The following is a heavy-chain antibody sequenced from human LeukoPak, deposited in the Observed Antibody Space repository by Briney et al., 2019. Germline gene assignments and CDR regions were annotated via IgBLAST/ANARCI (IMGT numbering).Heavy chain of an antibody. CDR2: ISSSSSTI. D-gene: IGHD3-10*02. V-gene: IGHV3-48*04. CDR3: AELGIAMIGGV. Sequence: GGSLSLSCTTSGFTFGTHTMHWVRQAPGKGLEWVSYISSSSSTIYYADSVKGRFTISRDNAKNSLYLQMNSLRAEDTAVYYCAELGIAMIGGVWGKGTTVTISS. CDR1: GFTFGTHT. J-gene: IGHJ6*04.